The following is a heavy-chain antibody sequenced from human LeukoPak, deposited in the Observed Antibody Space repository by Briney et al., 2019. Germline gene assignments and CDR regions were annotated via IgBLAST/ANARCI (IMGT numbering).Heavy chain of an antibody. Sequence: GGSLRLSCAASGFTFSNYGIHWVRQAPGKGLEWVAFIRYDGSSKYYIDSVKGRFTISRDNSKNTLYLQMNSLRAEDTAVYYCARGLLVEGGDCGFDYWGQGTLVTVSS. CDR2: IRYDGSSK. CDR3: ARGLLVEGGDCGFDY. V-gene: IGHV3-30*02. CDR1: GFTFSNYG. D-gene: IGHD2-21*02. J-gene: IGHJ4*02.